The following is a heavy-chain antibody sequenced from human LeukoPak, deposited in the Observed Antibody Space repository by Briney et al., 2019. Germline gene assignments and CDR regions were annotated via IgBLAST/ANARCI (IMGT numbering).Heavy chain of an antibody. Sequence: PGGSLRLSCAASGFPFHTYEIHWVRQAPGKGLEWISYISSGSHDIYYADSVKGRFTIARDNAKNSVYLQMNNVRAEDTAVYYCARDGNRNPGGQYYYMDVWGQGTTVTISS. CDR1: GFPFHTYE. D-gene: IGHD4-23*01. CDR3: ARDGNRNPGGQYYYMDV. J-gene: IGHJ6*03. CDR2: ISSGSHDI. V-gene: IGHV3-48*03.